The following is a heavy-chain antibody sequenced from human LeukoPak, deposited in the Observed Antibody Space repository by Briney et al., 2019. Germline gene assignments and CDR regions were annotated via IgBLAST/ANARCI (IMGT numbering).Heavy chain of an antibody. D-gene: IGHD3-22*01. V-gene: IGHV3-21*04. J-gene: IGHJ4*02. CDR1: GFTFSSYS. CDR3: AKDPDTYYYDSSGYVDY. Sequence: PGGSLRLSCAASGFTFSSYSMNWVRQAPGKGLEWVSSISSSSSYIYYADSVKGRFTISRDNSKNTLYLQMNSLRAEDTAVYYCAKDPDTYYYDSSGYVDYWGQGTLVTVSS. CDR2: ISSSSSYI.